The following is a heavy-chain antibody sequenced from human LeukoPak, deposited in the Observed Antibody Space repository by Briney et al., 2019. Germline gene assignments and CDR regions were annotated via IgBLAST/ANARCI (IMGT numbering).Heavy chain of an antibody. D-gene: IGHD1-14*01. J-gene: IGHJ4*02. CDR2: IWYDGSNK. CDR1: GFTFSSYG. V-gene: IGHV3-33*01. CDR3: ATSSPRNYFDH. Sequence: GGSLRLSCAASGFTFSSYGMHWVRQAPGKGLEWVAVIWYDGSNKYYADSVKGRFTISRDDSQNTIYLQMDSLRAEDTAVYYCATSSPRNYFDHWGQGTLVTVSS.